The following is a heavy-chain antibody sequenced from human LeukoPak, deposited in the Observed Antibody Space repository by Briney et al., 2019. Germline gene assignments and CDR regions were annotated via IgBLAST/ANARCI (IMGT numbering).Heavy chain of an antibody. CDR1: GYTFTSYY. CDR3: ARVAVFYDILTGYDY. Sequence: ASVKVSCKASGYTFTSYYMHWVRQAPGQGLEWMGIINPSGGSTSYAQKFQGRVTMTRDTSTSTVYMELSSLRSEDTAVYYCARVAVFYDILTGYDYWGQGTLVTVSS. CDR2: INPSGGST. D-gene: IGHD3-9*01. J-gene: IGHJ4*02. V-gene: IGHV1-46*01.